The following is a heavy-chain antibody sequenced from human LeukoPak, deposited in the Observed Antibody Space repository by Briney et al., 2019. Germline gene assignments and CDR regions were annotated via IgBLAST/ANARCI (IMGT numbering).Heavy chain of an antibody. Sequence: ASVKVSCKASGHTFTSYVINWVRQATGQGLEWMGWMNPNSGNTGYAQKFQGRVTMTRNTSISTAYMELSSLRSEDTAVYYCAGSRITMVRGRSFRYDPWGQGTLVTVSS. V-gene: IGHV1-8*01. CDR3: AGSRITMVRGRSFRYDP. J-gene: IGHJ5*02. CDR1: GHTFTSYV. D-gene: IGHD3-10*01. CDR2: MNPNSGNT.